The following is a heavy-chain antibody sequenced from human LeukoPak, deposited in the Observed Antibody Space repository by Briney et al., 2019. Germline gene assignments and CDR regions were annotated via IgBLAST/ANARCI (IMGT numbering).Heavy chain of an antibody. CDR2: ISYDGSNK. CDR1: GFTFSSYA. CDR3: AREYQGHWDY. J-gene: IGHJ4*02. Sequence: GRSLRLSCAASGFTFSSYAMHWVRQAPGKGLEWVAVISYDGSNKYYADSVKGRFTISGDNSKNTLYLQMNSLRAEDTAVYYCAREYQGHWDYWGQGTLVTVSP. D-gene: IGHD1-1*01. V-gene: IGHV3-30*04.